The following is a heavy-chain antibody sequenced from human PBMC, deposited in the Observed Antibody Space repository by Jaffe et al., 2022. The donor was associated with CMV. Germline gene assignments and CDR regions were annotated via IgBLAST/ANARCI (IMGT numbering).Heavy chain of an antibody. CDR2: ISGSGGST. D-gene: IGHD3-22*01. J-gene: IGHJ4*02. CDR1: GFTFSSYA. CDR3: AKGRNGDSSGYYVEYFDY. V-gene: IGHV3-23*01. Sequence: EVQLLESGGGLVQPGGSLRLSCAASGFTFSSYAMSWVRQAPGKGLEWVSAISGSGGSTYYADSVKGRFTISRDNSKNTLYLQMNSLRAEDTAVYYCAKGRNGDSSGYYVEYFDYWGQGTLVTVSS.